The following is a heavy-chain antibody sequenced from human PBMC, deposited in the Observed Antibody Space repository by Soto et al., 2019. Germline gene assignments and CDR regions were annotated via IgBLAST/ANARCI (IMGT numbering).Heavy chain of an antibody. CDR2: ISGNNGKK. Sequence: QIQLLQSGGDVKKPGASVKVSCKASGDIFTKYGISWVRQAPGQGLEWMGWISGNNGKKNYAQQFLGRVTMTTDTSTTTADMELSSLTSDDTAVYFCARQYCGADCSTHDPIDMWGKGTMVTVSS. J-gene: IGHJ3*02. V-gene: IGHV1-18*01. CDR3: ARQYCGADCSTHDPIDM. CDR1: GDIFTKYG. D-gene: IGHD2-21*02.